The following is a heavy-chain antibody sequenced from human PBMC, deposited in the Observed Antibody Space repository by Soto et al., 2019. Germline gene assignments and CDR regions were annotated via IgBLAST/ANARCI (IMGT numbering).Heavy chain of an antibody. CDR1: GGSISSYY. Sequence: SETLSLTCTVSGGSISSYYWSWIRQPPGKGLEWIGYIYYSGSTNYNPSLKSRVTISVDTSKNQFSLKLNSVTAADTAVYYCARDRGSLTFDYWGQGTLVTVS. J-gene: IGHJ4*02. CDR2: IYYSGST. D-gene: IGHD3-10*01. CDR3: ARDRGSLTFDY. V-gene: IGHV4-59*01.